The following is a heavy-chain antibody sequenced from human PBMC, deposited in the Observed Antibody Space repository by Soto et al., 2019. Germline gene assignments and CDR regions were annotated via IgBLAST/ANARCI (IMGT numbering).Heavy chain of an antibody. CDR2: IYHTEST. CDR3: ERDGYRFSARVCDY. J-gene: IGHJ4*02. Sequence: KTLSISCAVSRQCSNSGSYSYGWVRQPQRKGLEWIGSIYHTESTYYNPSLKSRVALSVDTSKNLLSLKLSSVTAADTAVYYCERDGYRFSARVCDYWGQGT. V-gene: IGHV4-38-2*02. D-gene: IGHD5-12*01. CDR1: RQCSNSGSY.